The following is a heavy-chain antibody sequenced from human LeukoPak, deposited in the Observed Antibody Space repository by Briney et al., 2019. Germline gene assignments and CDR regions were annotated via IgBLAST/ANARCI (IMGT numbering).Heavy chain of an antibody. CDR2: IKPDGSEK. Sequence: GGSPRLSCVGSTFTLSSHWMSWVRQAPGKGPEWVANIKPDGSEKTYVESVKGRFTISRDNTKNSVYLQMNSLRVEDTAVYYCIRQQYYCDNCGYSYPDCWGQGTLVTVSS. D-gene: IGHD3-22*01. CDR3: IRQQYYCDNCGYSYPDC. J-gene: IGHJ4*02. CDR1: TFTLSSHW. V-gene: IGHV3-7*05.